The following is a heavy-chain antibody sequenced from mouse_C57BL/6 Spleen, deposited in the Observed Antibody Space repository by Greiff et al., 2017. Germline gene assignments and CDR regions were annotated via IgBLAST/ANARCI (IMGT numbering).Heavy chain of an antibody. Sequence: VQLQQSGAELMKPGASVKLSCKASGYTFTGYWIEWVKQRPGHGLEWIGEILPGSGSTNYNEKFKGKATFTAETSSNTAYMQLSSLTTEDAAIYYFAGKIRLRLQGYAMDYWGQGTSVTVSS. V-gene: IGHV1-9*01. CDR2: ILPGSGST. D-gene: IGHD3-2*02. CDR1: GYTFTGYW. CDR3: AGKIRLRLQGYAMDY. J-gene: IGHJ4*01.